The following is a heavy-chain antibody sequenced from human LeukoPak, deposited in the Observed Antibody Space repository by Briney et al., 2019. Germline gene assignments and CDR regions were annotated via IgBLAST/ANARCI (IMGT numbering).Heavy chain of an antibody. V-gene: IGHV4-34*01. Sequence: SETLSLTCAVYGGSFSGYYWSWIRQPPGKGLEWIGEINHSGSTNYNPSLKSRVTISVDTSKNQFSLKLSSVTAADTAVYYCARDGGSGSYYNVASFWFDPWGQGTLVTVSS. CDR1: GGSFSGYY. D-gene: IGHD3-10*01. CDR2: INHSGST. J-gene: IGHJ5*02. CDR3: ARDGGSGSYYNVASFWFDP.